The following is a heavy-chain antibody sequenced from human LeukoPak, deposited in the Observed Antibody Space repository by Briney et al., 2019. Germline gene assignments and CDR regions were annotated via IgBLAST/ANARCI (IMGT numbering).Heavy chain of an antibody. J-gene: IGHJ4*02. CDR3: ARDDYYDSGGYSSIDY. CDR2: ISYDGSNK. CDR1: GFTFSSYA. D-gene: IGHD3-22*01. Sequence: PGGSLRLSCAASGFTFSSYAMHWVRQAPGKGLEWVAVISYDGSNKYYADSVKGRFTISRDNSKNTLYLQMNSLRAEDTAVYYCARDDYYDSGGYSSIDYWGQGTLVTVSS. V-gene: IGHV3-30-3*01.